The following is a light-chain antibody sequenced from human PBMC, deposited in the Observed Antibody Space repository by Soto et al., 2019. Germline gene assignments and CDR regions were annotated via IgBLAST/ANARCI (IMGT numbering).Light chain of an antibody. CDR2: EVS. CDR3: ISYTSSSTLV. V-gene: IGLV2-14*01. Sequence: QSALTQPASVSGSPGQSITISCTGTSSDVGTYNYVSWYRQYPGKAPKLMIYEVSNRPSGVSNRFSGSKSGNTASLTISGLQAEDEADYYCISYTSSSTLVFGGGTKLTVL. CDR1: SSDVGTYNY. J-gene: IGLJ3*02.